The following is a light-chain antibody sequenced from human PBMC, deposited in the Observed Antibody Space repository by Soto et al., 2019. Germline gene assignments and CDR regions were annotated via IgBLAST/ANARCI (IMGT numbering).Light chain of an antibody. V-gene: IGLV2-14*01. CDR3: SSYRSNSRVV. CDR1: SSDVGGYNY. J-gene: IGLJ2*01. Sequence: QSALTQPASVSGSPGQSITISCTGTSSDVGGYNYVSWYQQHPVEAPKLLIYEVSNPPSGVSNRFSGSKSGDTASLTISGRQAEDEAHYYCSSYRSNSRVVFGGGTKVTVL. CDR2: EVS.